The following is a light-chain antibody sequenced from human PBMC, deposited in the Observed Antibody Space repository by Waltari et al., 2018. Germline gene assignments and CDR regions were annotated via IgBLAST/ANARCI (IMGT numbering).Light chain of an antibody. CDR2: EVS. V-gene: IGKV2-30*02. CDR3: HQYYATPPDGKT. J-gene: IGKJ1*01. Sequence: DVVMTQSPLSLPVTLGQPASISCRSTQSLVHTDGNTYLNWFQQRPDQSPRRLSYEVSNRDSGVPDRVSGRGSGTDFTLKISRVEAEDVGVYDCHQYYATPPDGKTFGQGTKVEIK. CDR1: QSLVHTDGNTY.